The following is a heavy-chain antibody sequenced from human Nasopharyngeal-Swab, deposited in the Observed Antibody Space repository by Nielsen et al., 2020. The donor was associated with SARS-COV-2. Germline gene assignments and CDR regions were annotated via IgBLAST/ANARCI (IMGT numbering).Heavy chain of an antibody. CDR2: ISYDGSNK. CDR1: GFTFSSYG. Sequence: GGSLRLSCAASGFTFSSYGMHWVRQAPGKGLEWVAVISYDGSNKYYADSVKGRFTISRDNSKNTLYLQMNSLRAEDTAVYYCAGELATYYGMDVWGQGTTVTVSS. V-gene: IGHV3-30*03. CDR3: AGELATYYGMDV. D-gene: IGHD3-3*02. J-gene: IGHJ6*02.